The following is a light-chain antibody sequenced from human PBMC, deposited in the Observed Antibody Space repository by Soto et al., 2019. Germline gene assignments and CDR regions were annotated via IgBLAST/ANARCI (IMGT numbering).Light chain of an antibody. CDR2: KAS. Sequence: DIQMTQSPSTLSASVGDRVTITCRASQSISSWLAWYQQKPGKAPKLLIYKASSLESGVPSSFTVSGSETEFTLPIRSLQPDDFATYYCQQYNSYSTTWTFGQGTKVEIK. J-gene: IGKJ1*01. CDR3: QQYNSYSTTWT. CDR1: QSISSW. V-gene: IGKV1-5*03.